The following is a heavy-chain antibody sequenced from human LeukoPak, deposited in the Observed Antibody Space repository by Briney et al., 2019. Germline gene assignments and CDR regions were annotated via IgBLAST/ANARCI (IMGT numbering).Heavy chain of an antibody. CDR1: GFTFSSYS. Sequence: PGGSLRLSCAASGFTFSSYSMNWVRQAPGKGLEWVSSISSSSSYIYYADSVKGRFTISRDNAKNSLYLQMSSLRAEDTAVYYCARGRAVAANNWFDPWGQGTLVTVSS. CDR3: ARGRAVAANNWFDP. D-gene: IGHD6-19*01. J-gene: IGHJ5*02. V-gene: IGHV3-21*01. CDR2: ISSSSSYI.